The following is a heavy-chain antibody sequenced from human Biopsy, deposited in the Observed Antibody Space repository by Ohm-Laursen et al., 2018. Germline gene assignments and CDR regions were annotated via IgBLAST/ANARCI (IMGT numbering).Heavy chain of an antibody. D-gene: IGHD6-19*01. J-gene: IGHJ4*02. V-gene: IGHV4-38-2*01. Sequence: SDTLSLTCVVSGYSISSDYRWGWIRQAPGKTLEWLGNIFKDGNTHYNPSLRSRLIISIDTLKNQFSLMMTSVSGADTAVYFCARVGSGWAPFDKWGPGTLVTVSS. CDR3: ARVGSGWAPFDK. CDR2: IFKDGNT. CDR1: GYSISSDYR.